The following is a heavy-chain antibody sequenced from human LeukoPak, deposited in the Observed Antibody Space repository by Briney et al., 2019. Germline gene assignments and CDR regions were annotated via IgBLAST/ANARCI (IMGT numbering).Heavy chain of an antibody. J-gene: IGHJ3*02. V-gene: IGHV4-61*02. CDR1: GYSISSGYY. Sequence: ASETLSLTCAVSGYSISSGYYWNWIRQPAGKGLEWIGRFYTSGSPNYNPSLKSRVTISVDTSKNQFSLRLSSVTAADTAVYYCASLGAFAIWGQGTMVTVSS. CDR3: ASLGAFAI. CDR2: FYTSGSP.